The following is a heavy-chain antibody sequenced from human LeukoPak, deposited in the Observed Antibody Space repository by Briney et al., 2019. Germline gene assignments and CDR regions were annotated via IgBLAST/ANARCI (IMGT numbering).Heavy chain of an antibody. CDR3: ARGQHHYDGSGSSYSFDD. CDR2: MNPNSGNA. D-gene: IGHD3-22*01. Sequence: GASVKVSCKASGGTFSSYAISWVRQAPGQGLEWMGWMNPNSGNAGYAQKFQGRLTMTMKTSISTAYMELSSLRSEDTAVYYCARGQHHYDGSGSSYSFDDWGQGTLVTVSS. CDR1: GGTFSSYA. J-gene: IGHJ4*02. V-gene: IGHV1-8*02.